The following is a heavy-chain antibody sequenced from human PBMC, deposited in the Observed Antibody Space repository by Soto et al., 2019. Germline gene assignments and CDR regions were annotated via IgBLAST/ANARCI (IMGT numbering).Heavy chain of an antibody. CDR1: GGSFSGYY. Sequence: KPSETLSLTCAVYGGSFSGYYWSWIRQPPGKGLEWIGEINHSGSTNYNPSLKSRVTISVDTSKNQFSLKLSSVTAADTAVYYCARDWVILTGYYYYYYYGMDVWGQGTTVTVSS. J-gene: IGHJ6*02. V-gene: IGHV4-34*01. CDR3: ARDWVILTGYYYYYYYGMDV. CDR2: INHSGST. D-gene: IGHD3-9*01.